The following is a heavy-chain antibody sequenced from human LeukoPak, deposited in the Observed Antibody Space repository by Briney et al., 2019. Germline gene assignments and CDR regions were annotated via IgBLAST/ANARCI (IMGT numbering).Heavy chain of an antibody. CDR2: ISSSSSYI. V-gene: IGHV3-21*01. CDR3: ARSEAYSSGCGY. CDR1: GFTFSSYS. Sequence: PGGSLRLSCAASGFTFSSYSMNWVRQAPGKGLEWVSSISSSSSYIYYADSVEGRFTISRDNAKNSLYLQMNSLRAEDTAVYYCARSEAYSSGCGYWGQGTLVTVSS. D-gene: IGHD6-19*01. J-gene: IGHJ4*02.